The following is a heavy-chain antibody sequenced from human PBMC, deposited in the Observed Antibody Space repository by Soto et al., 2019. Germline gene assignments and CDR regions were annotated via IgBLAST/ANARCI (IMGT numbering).Heavy chain of an antibody. J-gene: IGHJ5*02. CDR2: VAPRASYT. Sequence: GGSLKISCQDSGYGFTTKWISWVRQMPGKGLEWVGRVAPRASYTDYNPSFRSHVIISVDRSVSTVYLARSSRKASDSATYYCVRHSSISVAASGPFDPWGQGTPVTVSS. V-gene: IGHV5-10-1*01. CDR3: VRHSSISVAASGPFDP. CDR1: GYGFTTKW. D-gene: IGHD3-3*01.